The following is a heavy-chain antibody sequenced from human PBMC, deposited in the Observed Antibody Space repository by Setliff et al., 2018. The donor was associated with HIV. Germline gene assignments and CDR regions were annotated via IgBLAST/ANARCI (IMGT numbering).Heavy chain of an antibody. Sequence: TSETLSLTCDVFGGSFSGYYWSWIRQPPGKGLEWIGEIIPSGSTNYNPSLKSRVTMSIDTSKSQFSLKLSSVTAADTAVYYCARDQSGTSYAGDDAFDIWGQGTMVTVSS. D-gene: IGHD1-26*01. CDR1: GGSFSGYY. J-gene: IGHJ3*02. CDR2: IIPSGST. V-gene: IGHV4-34*12. CDR3: ARDQSGTSYAGDDAFDI.